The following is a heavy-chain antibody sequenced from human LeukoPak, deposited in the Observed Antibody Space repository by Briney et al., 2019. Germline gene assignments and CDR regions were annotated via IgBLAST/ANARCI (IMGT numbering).Heavy chain of an antibody. V-gene: IGHV1-18*01. CDR3: AVRTGTYPYYFDY. CDR2: ISTYKGNT. Sequence: ASVTVSFTTSGYTFTNYGISWMRHAPGQGVERRGGISTYKGNTNYAQKFQGRVTLTTDTSTSTAYMELRSLRSDDTAVYYCAVRTGTYPYYFDYWGEGTLVTVSS. CDR1: GYTFTNYG. J-gene: IGHJ4*02. D-gene: IGHD1-26*01.